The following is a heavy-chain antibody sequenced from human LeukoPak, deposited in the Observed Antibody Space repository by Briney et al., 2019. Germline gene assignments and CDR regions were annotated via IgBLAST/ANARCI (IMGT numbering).Heavy chain of an antibody. V-gene: IGHV4-30-2*01. J-gene: IGHJ4*02. CDR1: GGSISSGGYS. CDR2: IYHSGST. Sequence: PSETLSLTCAVSGGSISSGGYSWSWIRQPPGKGLEWIGYIYHSGSTYYNPSLKSRVTISVDTSKNQFSLKLSSVTAADTAVYYCARGRFKVAANDYWGQGTLVTVSS. CDR3: ARGRFKVAANDY. D-gene: IGHD2-15*01.